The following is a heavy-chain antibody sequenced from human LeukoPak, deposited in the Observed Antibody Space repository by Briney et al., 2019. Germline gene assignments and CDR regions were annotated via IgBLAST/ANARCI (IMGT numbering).Heavy chain of an antibody. D-gene: IGHD3-16*02. J-gene: IGHJ4*02. Sequence: ASVKVSCKASGYTFTGYYMHWVRQAPGQGLEWMGWINPNNGGTNYAQKFQGRVTMTRDTSISTAYMELSRLRSDDTAVYYCARNDYVWGSYRPFDYWGQGTLVTVSS. CDR2: INPNNGGT. CDR3: ARNDYVWGSYRPFDY. V-gene: IGHV1-2*02. CDR1: GYTFTGYY.